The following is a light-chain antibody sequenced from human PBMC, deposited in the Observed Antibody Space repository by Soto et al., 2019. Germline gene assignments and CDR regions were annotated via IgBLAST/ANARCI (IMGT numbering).Light chain of an antibody. CDR1: QSINSD. CDR2: GAS. J-gene: IGKJ4*01. Sequence: EIVMTQSPATLAVSPGETTRLSCRAGQSINSDVAWYQQKLGQTPRLLIHGASTRATGIAARFSGSGSGTEFTLTISGLQSEDLATYYCQQYNYWPVTFGGGTKVEIK. V-gene: IGKV3-15*01. CDR3: QQYNYWPVT.